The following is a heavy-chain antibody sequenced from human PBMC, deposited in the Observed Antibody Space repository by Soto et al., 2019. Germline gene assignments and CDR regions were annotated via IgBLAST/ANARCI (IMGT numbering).Heavy chain of an antibody. CDR2: IYYSGST. V-gene: IGHV4-59*01. Sequence: PSETLSLTCTVSGGSISSYYWSWIRQPPGKGLEWIGYIYYSGSTNYNPSLKSRVTRSVYTSKNQFSLKLSSVTAADTAVYYCATAGLQHYDFWSRYYTTQNYYYYGMDVWGQGTTVTVSS. CDR3: ATAGLQHYDFWSRYYTTQNYYYYGMDV. J-gene: IGHJ6*02. D-gene: IGHD3-3*01. CDR1: GGSISSYY.